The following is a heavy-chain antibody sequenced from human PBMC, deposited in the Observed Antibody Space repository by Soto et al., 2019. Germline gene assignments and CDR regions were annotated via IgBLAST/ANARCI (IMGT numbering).Heavy chain of an antibody. J-gene: IGHJ4*02. V-gene: IGHV3-23*01. CDR2: ISGSGGST. CDR1: GFTFSSYA. Sequence: GGSLRLSCAASGFTFSSYAMSWVRQALGKGLEWVSAISGSGGSTYYADSVKGRFTISRDNSKNTLYLQMNSLRAEDTAVYYCANLGVVVATTDYWGQGTLVTVSS. CDR3: ANLGVVVATTDY. D-gene: IGHD2-15*01.